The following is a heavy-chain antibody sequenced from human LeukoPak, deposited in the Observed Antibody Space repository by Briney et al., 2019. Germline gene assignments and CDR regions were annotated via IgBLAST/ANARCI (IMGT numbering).Heavy chain of an antibody. CDR3: AREKTGTTAYAD. CDR1: GFTFSSYS. Sequence: GGSLRLSCAASGFTFSSYSMNWVRQAPGKGLEWVSYISSSGSTIYYADSVKGRFTISRDNAKNSLYLQMNSLRAEDTAVYYCAREKTGTTAYADWGQGTLVTVSS. J-gene: IGHJ4*02. D-gene: IGHD1-7*01. CDR2: ISSSGSTI. V-gene: IGHV3-48*04.